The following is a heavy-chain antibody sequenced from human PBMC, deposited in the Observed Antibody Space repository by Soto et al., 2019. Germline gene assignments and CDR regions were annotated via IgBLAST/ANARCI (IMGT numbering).Heavy chain of an antibody. V-gene: IGHV4-39*01. D-gene: IGHD1-26*01. J-gene: IGHJ6*02. CDR1: GGSISSSSYY. CDR2: IYYSGST. Sequence: PSETLSLTCTVSGGSISSSSYYWGWIRQPPGKGLEWIGSIYYSGSTYYNPSLKSRVTISVDTSKNQFSLKLSSVTAADTAVYYCARLPWGLRPYYYGMDVWGQGTTVTVSS. CDR3: ARLPWGLRPYYYGMDV.